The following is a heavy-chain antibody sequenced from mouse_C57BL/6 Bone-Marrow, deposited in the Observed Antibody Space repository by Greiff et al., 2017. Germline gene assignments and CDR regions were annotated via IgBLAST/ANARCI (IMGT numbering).Heavy chain of an antibody. V-gene: IGHV6-3*01. CDR2: IRLKSDNYET. D-gene: IGHD2-1*01. CDR1: GFTFSNYW. CDR3: TGVYYGNYDYAMDY. Sequence: EVKLVESGGGLVQPGGSMKLSCVASGFTFSNYWMNWVRQSPEKGLEWVAQIRLKSDNYETHYAESVKGRFTISRDDSKSSVYLQMNNLKAEDTGIYYCTGVYYGNYDYAMDYWGQGTSVTVSS. J-gene: IGHJ4*01.